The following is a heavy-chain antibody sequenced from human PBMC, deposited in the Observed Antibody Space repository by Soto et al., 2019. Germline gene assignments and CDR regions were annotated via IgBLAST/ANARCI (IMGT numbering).Heavy chain of an antibody. D-gene: IGHD2-15*01. CDR1: GGSFSSGGYY. CDR2: IYYSGST. V-gene: IGHV4-31*03. J-gene: IGHJ6*02. CDR3: ARERYGVVVAATLSYYGMDV. Sequence: SETLSLTCTVSGGSFSSGGYYWSWIRQLPGKGLEWIGYIYYSGSTYYNPSLKSRFTISLDTSKNQFSLKLSSVTAADTAVYYCARERYGVVVAATLSYYGMDVWGQGTTVTVSS.